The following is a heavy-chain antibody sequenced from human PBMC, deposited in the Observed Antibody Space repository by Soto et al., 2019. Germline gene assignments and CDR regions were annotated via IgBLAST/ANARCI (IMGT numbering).Heavy chain of an antibody. D-gene: IGHD3-16*01. J-gene: IGHJ5*02. CDR3: ARAEGDYVWGSYGWFDP. CDR1: GGSISSGGYY. CDR2: IYYSGST. V-gene: IGHV4-31*03. Sequence: QVQLQESGPGLVKPSQTLSLTCTVSGGSISSGGYYWSWIRQHPGKGLEWIGYIYYSGSTYYNPSLKSRVTISVDTSKNQFSLKLSSVTAADAAVYYCARAEGDYVWGSYGWFDPRGQGTLVTVSS.